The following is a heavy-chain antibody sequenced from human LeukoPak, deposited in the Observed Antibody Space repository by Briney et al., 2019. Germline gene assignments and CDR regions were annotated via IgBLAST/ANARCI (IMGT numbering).Heavy chain of an antibody. CDR3: ARGGREIYYYYYGMDV. D-gene: IGHD1-26*01. Sequence: GSSLRLSCVASGFTFNSYAIHWARQAPGKGLEWVAVISYDGSNKYLAGSVKGRFTISRDNSKNTLYLQMNSLRVEDTAVYYCARGGREIYYYYYGMDVWGQGTTVTVS. V-gene: IGHV3-30*04. CDR1: GFTFNSYA. J-gene: IGHJ6*02. CDR2: ISYDGSNK.